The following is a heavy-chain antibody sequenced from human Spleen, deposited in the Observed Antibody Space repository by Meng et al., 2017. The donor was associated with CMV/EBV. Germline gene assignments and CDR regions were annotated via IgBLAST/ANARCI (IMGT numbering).Heavy chain of an antibody. CDR1: GGSISSSSYY. D-gene: IGHD3-3*01. V-gene: IGHV4-39*07. Sequence: LSCTVSGGSISSSSYYWGWIRQPPGKGLEWIGSIYYSGSTYYNPSLKSRVTISVDTSKNQFSLKLRSVTAADTAVYYCASTKITVFGVVTFETASYNWFDPWGQGTLVTVSS. CDR2: IYYSGST. CDR3: ASTKITVFGVVTFETASYNWFDP. J-gene: IGHJ5*02.